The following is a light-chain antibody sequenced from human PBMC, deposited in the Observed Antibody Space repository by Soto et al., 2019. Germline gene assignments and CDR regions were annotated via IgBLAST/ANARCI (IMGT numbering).Light chain of an antibody. Sequence: QSVLTQPPSVSGAPGQRVTISCTGSSSNIGAGYDVHWYQQLPGTAPKLLIYGNSNRPSGVPDRFSGSKSGTSASLAITGLQAEDEADYYCQSYDSSLFWVFGGGTQLTVL. J-gene: IGLJ3*02. V-gene: IGLV1-40*01. CDR3: QSYDSSLFWV. CDR2: GNS. CDR1: SSNIGAGYD.